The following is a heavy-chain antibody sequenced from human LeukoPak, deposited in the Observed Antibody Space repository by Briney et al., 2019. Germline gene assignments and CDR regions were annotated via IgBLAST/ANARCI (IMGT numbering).Heavy chain of an antibody. CDR1: GFTFSSYA. Sequence: QSGGSLRLSCAASGFTFSSYAMSWVRQAPGKGLEWVSGISNIGGSTYYADFVKGRFTISRDNSKNTLYLQMNSLRAEDTAVYYCAKDMHLFLRVGATGYWGQGTLVTVSS. J-gene: IGHJ4*02. CDR2: ISNIGGST. V-gene: IGHV3-23*01. CDR3: AKDMHLFLRVGATGY. D-gene: IGHD1-26*01.